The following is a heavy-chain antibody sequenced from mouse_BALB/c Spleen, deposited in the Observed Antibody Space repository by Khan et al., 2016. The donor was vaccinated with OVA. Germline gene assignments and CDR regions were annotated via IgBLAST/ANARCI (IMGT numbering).Heavy chain of an antibody. Sequence: EVQLVESGGGLVKPGGSLKLSCAASGFTFSTYAMSWVRQTPEKRLEWVATISSDGDYTYYPDNVTGRFTISRDNAKNTLYLQMSSLRSEDTAIYYCARSPYGNFAYWGQGTLGTVSA. V-gene: IGHV5-9-3*01. CDR1: GFTFSTYA. CDR2: ISSDGDYT. CDR3: ARSPYGNFAY. D-gene: IGHD2-1*01. J-gene: IGHJ3*01.